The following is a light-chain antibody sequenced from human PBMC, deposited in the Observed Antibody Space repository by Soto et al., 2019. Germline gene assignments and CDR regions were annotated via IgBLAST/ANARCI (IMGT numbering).Light chain of an antibody. CDR1: QSISSY. Sequence: IQMSQSPSTLSASVGDRVTMTCRASQSISSYLNWYQQKPGKAPKLLIYAASSLQSGVPSRFSGSGSGTDFTLTISSLQPEDFATYYCQQSYRTPLTFGPGTKVDIK. V-gene: IGKV1-39*01. CDR2: AAS. CDR3: QQSYRTPLT. J-gene: IGKJ3*01.